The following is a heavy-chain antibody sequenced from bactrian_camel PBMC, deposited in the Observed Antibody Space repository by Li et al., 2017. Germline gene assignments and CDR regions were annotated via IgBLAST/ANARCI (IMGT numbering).Heavy chain of an antibody. V-gene: IGHV3S42*01. D-gene: IGHD3*01. J-gene: IGHJ6*01. CDR3: VAKLPFECYADSSGTDFDN. Sequence: VQLVESGGDLVRPGGSLRLSCAASGFTFSDYTMTWVRQAPGKGLEWVSDINSSGRSTNYADSVKGRFTISKDNAKNTLYLQMNSLKHEDTAMYYCVAKLPFECYADSSGTDFDNWGQGTQVTVS. CDR2: INSSGRST. CDR1: GFTFSDYT.